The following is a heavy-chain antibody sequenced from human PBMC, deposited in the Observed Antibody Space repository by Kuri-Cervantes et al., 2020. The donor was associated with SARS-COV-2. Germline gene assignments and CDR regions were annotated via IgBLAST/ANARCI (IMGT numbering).Heavy chain of an antibody. CDR3: TRDENYDFWSGYLGRHFDY. Sequence: KVSCKDSGYSFTSYWIGWVRQMPGKGLEWMGIIYPGDSDTRYSPSFQGQVTISADKSISTACLQWSSLKTEDTAVYYCTRDENYDFWSGYLGRHFDYWGQGTLVTVSS. J-gene: IGHJ4*02. D-gene: IGHD3-3*01. CDR1: GYSFTSYW. CDR2: IYPGDSDT. V-gene: IGHV5-51*01.